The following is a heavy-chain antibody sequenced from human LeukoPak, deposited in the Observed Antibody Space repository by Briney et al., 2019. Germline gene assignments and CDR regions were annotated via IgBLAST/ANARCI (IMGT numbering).Heavy chain of an antibody. CDR3: ARDEGRDGYNSNFGFGD. V-gene: IGHV1-69*13. D-gene: IGHD5-24*01. CDR1: GGTFSSYA. J-gene: IGHJ4*02. CDR2: IIPIFGTA. Sequence: GASVKVSCKASGGTFSSYAISWVRQAPGQGLEWVGGIIPIFGTANYAQKFQGRVTITADESTSTAYMELSSLRSEDTAVYYCARDEGRDGYNSNFGFGDWGQGTLVTVSS.